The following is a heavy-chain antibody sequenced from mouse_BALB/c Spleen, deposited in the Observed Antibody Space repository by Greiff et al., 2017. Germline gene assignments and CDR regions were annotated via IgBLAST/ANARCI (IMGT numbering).Heavy chain of an antibody. D-gene: IGHD2-4*01. Sequence: EVQLVESGAELVRSGASVKLSCTASGFNIKDYYMHWVKQRPEQGLEWIGWIDPENGDTEYAPKFQGKATMTADTSSNTAYLQLSSLTSEDTAVYYCNACRDYDAWFAYWGQGTLVTVSA. CDR2: IDPENGDT. CDR3: NACRDYDAWFAY. J-gene: IGHJ3*01. CDR1: GFNIKDYY. V-gene: IGHV14-4*02.